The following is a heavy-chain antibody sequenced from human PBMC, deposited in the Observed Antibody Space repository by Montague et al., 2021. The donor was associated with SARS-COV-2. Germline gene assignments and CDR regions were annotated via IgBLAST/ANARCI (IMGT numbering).Heavy chain of an antibody. D-gene: IGHD2-21*01. Sequence: SETLSLTCSVSGGSINNYYWGWVRQPPGKGLEWIGYIYYSGSVTTSHNPSLKSRVSIYVDTSENQLSLKLTSVTAAATAVYYCERRGGGEVFARCMYWYVDVWGHGSPVTVSS. J-gene: IGHJ2*01. V-gene: IGHV4-59*13. CDR3: ERRGGGEVFARCMYWYVDV. CDR2: IYYSGSVTT. CDR1: GGSINNYY.